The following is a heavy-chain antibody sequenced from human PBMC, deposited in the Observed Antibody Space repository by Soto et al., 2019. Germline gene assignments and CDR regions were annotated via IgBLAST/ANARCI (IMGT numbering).Heavy chain of an antibody. V-gene: IGHV3-30-3*01. Sequence: PGGSLRLSCAASGFTFSSYAMHWVRQAPGKGLEWVAVISYDGSNKYYADSVKGRFTISRDNSKNTLYLQMNSLRAEDTAVYYCARDRYPGPMIVVVFYGMDVWGQGTTVTVSS. CDR3: ARDRYPGPMIVVVFYGMDV. D-gene: IGHD3-22*01. J-gene: IGHJ6*02. CDR1: GFTFSSYA. CDR2: ISYDGSNK.